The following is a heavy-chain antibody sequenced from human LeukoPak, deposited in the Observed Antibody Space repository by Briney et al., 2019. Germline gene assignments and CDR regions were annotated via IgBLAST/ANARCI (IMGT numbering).Heavy chain of an antibody. V-gene: IGHV3-48*01. J-gene: IGHJ4*02. D-gene: IGHD3-22*01. CDR2: ISSRSTTI. Sequence: PGGSLRLSCAASGFTFSLYSMNWVRQAPGKGLEWVSYISSRSTTISYADSVKGRFTISRDNAKKSLYLQMNSLRAEDTAVYYCARDPGLSGYYFDFWGQGTLVTVSS. CDR1: GFTFSLYS. CDR3: ARDPGLSGYYFDF.